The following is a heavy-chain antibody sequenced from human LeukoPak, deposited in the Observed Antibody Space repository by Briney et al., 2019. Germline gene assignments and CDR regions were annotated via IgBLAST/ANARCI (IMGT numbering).Heavy chain of an antibody. D-gene: IGHD2-2*01. J-gene: IGHJ5*02. V-gene: IGHV1-2*02. Sequence: ASVKVSCKASGYTFTGYYMHWVRQAPGQGLEWMGWINPNSGGTNYAQKFQRRVTMTRDTSISTAYMELSRLRSDDTAVYYCARVGPVAYQLLDNWFDPWGQGTLVTVSS. CDR2: INPNSGGT. CDR3: ARVGPVAYQLLDNWFDP. CDR1: GYTFTGYY.